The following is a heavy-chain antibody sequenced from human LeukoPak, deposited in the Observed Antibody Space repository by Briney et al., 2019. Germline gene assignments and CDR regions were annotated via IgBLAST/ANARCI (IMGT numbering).Heavy chain of an antibody. V-gene: IGHV1-2*02. D-gene: IGHD3-22*01. J-gene: IGHJ1*01. CDR2: INPNSGGT. Sequence: ASVKVSCTASGYTFTGYYMHWVRQAPGQGLEWMGWINPNSGGTNYAQKFQGRVTMTRDTSISTAYMELSRLRSDDTAVYYCARDGVGYYDSSGYYYFQHWGQGTLVTVSS. CDR3: ARDGVGYYDSSGYYYFQH. CDR1: GYTFTGYY.